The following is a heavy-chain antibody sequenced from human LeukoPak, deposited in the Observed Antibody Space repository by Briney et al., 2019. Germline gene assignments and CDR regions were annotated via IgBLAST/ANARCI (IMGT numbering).Heavy chain of an antibody. D-gene: IGHD1-14*01. CDR1: GYTLTSYA. Sequence: GASVNVSCKASGYTLTSYAIHWVRQAPGQRPEWMGWINTGNGNTKYSQKFQGRVTITRDTSANTAYMELSSLRFEDTAVYYCARGGSRMTTFYIIDYWGQGTLVTVSS. J-gene: IGHJ4*02. V-gene: IGHV1-3*04. CDR3: ARGGSRMTTFYIIDY. CDR2: INTGNGNT.